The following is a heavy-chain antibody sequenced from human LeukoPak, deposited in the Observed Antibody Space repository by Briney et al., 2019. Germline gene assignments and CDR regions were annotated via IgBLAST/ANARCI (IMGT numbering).Heavy chain of an antibody. J-gene: IGHJ4*02. CDR1: GYTFTDYY. D-gene: IGHD1-14*01. CDR2: VDPVDGEA. V-gene: IGHV1-69-2*01. CDR3: STGMTSGDY. Sequence: ASVKISCKASGYTFTDYYMHWVQQAPGKGLEWMGRVDPVDGEAIYAPNFRDKITLTADTSTDTVYMELSSLTSEDTAVYYCSTGMTSGDYWGQGTLVTVSS.